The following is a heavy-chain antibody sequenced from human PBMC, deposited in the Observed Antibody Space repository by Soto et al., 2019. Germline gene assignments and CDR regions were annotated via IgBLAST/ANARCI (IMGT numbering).Heavy chain of an antibody. V-gene: IGHV4-59*01. J-gene: IGHJ6*02. CDR3: ARARHNWNYRDYYYGMDV. CDR2: IYYSGST. D-gene: IGHD1-7*01. CDR1: GDSISSYY. Sequence: SETLSLTCTVFGDSISSYYWSWIRQPPGKGLEWIGYIYYSGSTNYHPSLKRRVIISVDTSKNQFSLKLSSVTAADTAVYYCARARHNWNYRDYYYGMDVWGQGTRVTVSS.